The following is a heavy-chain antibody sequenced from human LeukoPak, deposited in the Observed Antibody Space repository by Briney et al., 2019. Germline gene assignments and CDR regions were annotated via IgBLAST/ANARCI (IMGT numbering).Heavy chain of an antibody. V-gene: IGHV1-2*02. CDR3: ARASSPHSSSWYYFDY. D-gene: IGHD6-13*01. CDR1: GYTFTGYY. CDR2: MNPNSGGT. Sequence: ASVKVSCKASGYTFTGYYMHWVRQAPGQGLEWMGWMNPNSGGTNCAQKFQGRVTMTRDTSISTAYMELSRLRSDDTAVYYCARASSPHSSSWYYFDYWGQGTLVTVSS. J-gene: IGHJ4*02.